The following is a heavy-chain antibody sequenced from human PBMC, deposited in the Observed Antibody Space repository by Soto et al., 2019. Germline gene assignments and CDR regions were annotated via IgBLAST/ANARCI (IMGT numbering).Heavy chain of an antibody. CDR2: IRSKAYGGTT. CDR1: GFTFGDYA. Sequence: GGSLRLSCTASGFTFGDYAMSWVRQAPGKGLEWVGFIRSKAYGGTTEYAACVKGRFTNSRDDSKSIAYLQMNSLKTEDTAVYFCSRDSSDIPIVLMVYAINGYYYYGMDVWGQGTTVTVSS. J-gene: IGHJ6*02. V-gene: IGHV3-49*04. D-gene: IGHD2-8*01. CDR3: SRDSSDIPIVLMVYAINGYYYYGMDV.